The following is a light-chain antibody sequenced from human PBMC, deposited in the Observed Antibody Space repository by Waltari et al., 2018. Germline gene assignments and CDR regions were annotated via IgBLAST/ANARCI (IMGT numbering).Light chain of an antibody. CDR3: QQYGSSLPYT. V-gene: IGKV3-20*01. J-gene: IGKJ2*01. CDR1: QTLSITY. CDR2: GAS. Sequence: EVVLTQSPGTLSLSPGETASLPCRARQTLSITYLAWYQQKPGQAPRLLIYGASSRATGIPDRFRASGSGTDFTLTISRLEPEDFAVYYCQQYGSSLPYTFGQGTKLEIK.